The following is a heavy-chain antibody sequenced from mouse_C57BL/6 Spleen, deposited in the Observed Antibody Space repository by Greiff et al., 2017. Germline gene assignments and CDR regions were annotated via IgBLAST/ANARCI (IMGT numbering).Heavy chain of an antibody. CDR3: NTGGLYSNYKYYFDY. Sequence: EVQLQQSGAELVRPGASVKLSCTASGFNIKDDYMHWVKQRPEQGLEWIGWIDPENGDTEYASKFQGKATITADTSSNTAYLQLSSLTSEDTAVYYCNTGGLYSNYKYYFDYWGQGTTLTVSS. CDR2: IDPENGDT. J-gene: IGHJ2*01. V-gene: IGHV14-4*01. CDR1: GFNIKDDY. D-gene: IGHD2-5*01.